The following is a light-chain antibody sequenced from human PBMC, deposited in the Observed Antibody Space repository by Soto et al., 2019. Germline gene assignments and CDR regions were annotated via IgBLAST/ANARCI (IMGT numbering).Light chain of an antibody. Sequence: DIEMTQSPSTLSASVGDTVTFTCRASQSIGNWMAWYQQTPGKAPKLLIYRGSSLQSGVPSRFSGSGSGTEFTLTIVNLQPYDFAVYFCQQFNIYPYTFGPGTKLEIK. V-gene: IGKV1-5*03. CDR1: QSIGNW. J-gene: IGKJ2*01. CDR3: QQFNIYPYT. CDR2: RGS.